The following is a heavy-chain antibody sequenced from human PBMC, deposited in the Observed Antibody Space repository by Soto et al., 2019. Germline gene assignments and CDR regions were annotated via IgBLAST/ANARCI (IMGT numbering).Heavy chain of an antibody. D-gene: IGHD2-21*01. J-gene: IGHJ6*02. Sequence: SETLSLTCTVSGGSISSYYWSWIRQPPGKGLEWIGYIYYSGSTNYNPSLKSRVTISVDTSKNQFSLKLSSVTAADTAVYYCDRGIATCYYYGMDVWGQGTTVTVSS. CDR1: GGSISSYY. V-gene: IGHV4-59*01. CDR3: DRGIATCYYYGMDV. CDR2: IYYSGST.